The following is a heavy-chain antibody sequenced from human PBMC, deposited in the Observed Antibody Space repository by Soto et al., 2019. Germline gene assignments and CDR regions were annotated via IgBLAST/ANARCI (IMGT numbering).Heavy chain of an antibody. J-gene: IGHJ4*02. V-gene: IGHV4-34*01. CDR1: GGSFSGYY. CDR3: ARDSTAHPYYFDY. CDR2: INHSGST. D-gene: IGHD2-21*01. Sequence: PSETLSLTCAVYGGSFSGYYWSWIRQPPGKGLEWIGEINHSGSTNYNPSLKSRVTISVDTSKNQFSLKLSSVTAADTAVYYCARDSTAHPYYFDYWGQGTLVTVSS.